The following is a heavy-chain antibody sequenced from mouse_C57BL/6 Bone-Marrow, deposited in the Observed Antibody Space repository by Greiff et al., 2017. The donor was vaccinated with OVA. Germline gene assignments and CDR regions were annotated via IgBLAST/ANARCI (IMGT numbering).Heavy chain of an antibody. D-gene: IGHD1-1*01. CDR1: GYTFTSYG. CDR2: IYIGNGYT. V-gene: IGHV1-58*01. Sequence: EVQLQQSGAELVRPGSSVKMSCTTSGYTFTSYGINWVKQRPGPGLEWIGYIYIGNGYTAYNEKFKGKATLTSDTSSSTAYMQLSSLTSEDSAIYCCAREGTFFTTVVEGAMDYWGQGTSVTVSS. CDR3: AREGTFFTTVVEGAMDY. J-gene: IGHJ4*01.